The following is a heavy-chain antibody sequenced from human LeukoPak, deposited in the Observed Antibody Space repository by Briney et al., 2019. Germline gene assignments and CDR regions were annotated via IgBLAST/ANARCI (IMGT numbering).Heavy chain of an antibody. V-gene: IGHV3-30*18. CDR2: ISYDGSSK. J-gene: IGHJ4*02. Sequence: PGRSLRLSCAASGFTFSSYAMHWVRQAPGKGLEWVAVISYDGSSKYYTDSMEGRFTISRDDSKNTLYLQMNSLRAEDTAVYYCAKQRSGGSGWCMDYWGQGTLVTVSS. CDR1: GFTFSSYA. D-gene: IGHD6-19*01. CDR3: AKQRSGGSGWCMDY.